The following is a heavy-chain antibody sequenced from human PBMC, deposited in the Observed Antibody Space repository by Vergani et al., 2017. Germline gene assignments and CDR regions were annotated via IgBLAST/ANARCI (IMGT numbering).Heavy chain of an antibody. CDR2: VNSEGIST. J-gene: IGHJ6*02. Sequence: EVQLVESGGGLVQPGGSLRLSCAASEFTFSSYWMHWVRQAPGKGLVWVSRVNSEGISTSYADSVKGRFTISRDNAKDSLFLQMNSLRAEDTAVYYCARDLRQQLARTYDYYYGMDVWGQGTTVTVSS. V-gene: IGHV3-74*01. D-gene: IGHD6-13*01. CDR3: ARDLRQQLARTYDYYYGMDV. CDR1: EFTFSSYW.